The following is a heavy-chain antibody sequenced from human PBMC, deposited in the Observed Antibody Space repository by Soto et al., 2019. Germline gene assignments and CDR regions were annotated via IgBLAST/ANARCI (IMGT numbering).Heavy chain of an antibody. CDR2: ISGSGGST. V-gene: IGHV3-23*01. CDR3: AKVSLTANTCFDF. J-gene: IGHJ4*02. Sequence: EVQLLESGGGLVQPGGSLRLSCAASGFTFSSYAMNWVRQAPGKGLEWVSVISGSGGSTYYADSVKGRFTISRDNSKNTLYLQMNSLRAEDTAVYYCAKVSLTANTCFDFWGQGTLVTVSS. CDR1: GFTFSSYA. D-gene: IGHD7-27*01.